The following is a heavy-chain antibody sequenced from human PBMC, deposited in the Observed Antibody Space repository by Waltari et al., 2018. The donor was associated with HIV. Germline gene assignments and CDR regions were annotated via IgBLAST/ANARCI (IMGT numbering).Heavy chain of an antibody. V-gene: IGHV3-30-3*01. CDR3: ARESKYSHKYYPFEY. J-gene: IGHJ4*02. CDR1: GYIFTDYA. Sequence: QVYLVESGGGVVQPGRSLRLSCAASGYIFTDYALHWVRQAPGKGLEWVAFIAYDGSRQQYADSGRGRFTISRDDFKNTLYLQMNSLRPGDTAVYYCARESKYSHKYYPFEYWGQGTLVSVSS. D-gene: IGHD5-12*01. CDR2: IAYDGSRQ.